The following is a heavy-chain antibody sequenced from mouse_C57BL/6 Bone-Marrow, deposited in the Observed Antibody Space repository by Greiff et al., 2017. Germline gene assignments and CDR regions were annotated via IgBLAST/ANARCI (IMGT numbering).Heavy chain of an antibody. V-gene: IGHV1-74*01. CDR2: IHPSDSAT. CDR3: ARGWLLRKFAY. J-gene: IGHJ3*01. Sequence: QVQLQQPGAELVKPGASVKVSCKASGYTFTSYWMHWVKQRPGQGLEWIGRIHPSDSATNYNQKFKGKATLTVDKSSSTAYMQLSSLTSEDSAVYYCARGWLLRKFAYWGQGTLVTVSA. CDR1: GYTFTSYW. D-gene: IGHD2-3*01.